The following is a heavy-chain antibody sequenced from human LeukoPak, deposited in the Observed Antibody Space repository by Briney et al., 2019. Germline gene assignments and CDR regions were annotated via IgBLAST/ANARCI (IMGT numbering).Heavy chain of an antibody. Sequence: GGSLRLSCAASGFTFSSYAMSWVRQDPGKGLEWVSAISGSGGSTYYADSVKGRFTISRDNSKNTLYLQMNSLRAEDTAVYYCAKGTLKATIFGVVPFYYYGMDVWGQGTTVTVSS. J-gene: IGHJ6*02. CDR3: AKGTLKATIFGVVPFYYYGMDV. CDR2: ISGSGGST. V-gene: IGHV3-23*01. CDR1: GFTFSSYA. D-gene: IGHD3-3*01.